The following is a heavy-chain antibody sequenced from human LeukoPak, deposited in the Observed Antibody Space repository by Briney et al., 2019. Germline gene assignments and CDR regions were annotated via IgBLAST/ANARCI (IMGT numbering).Heavy chain of an antibody. CDR3: ARVPYNNAFDI. CDR2: INPNSGGT. J-gene: IGHJ3*02. D-gene: IGHD1-1*01. Sequence: AAVKLSCKASGYTFTGYYLHWVRQAPGQGLEWMGWINPNSGGTNYAQKFQGRVTMTRDTSISTAYMELSRLKSDDTAVYYCARVPYNNAFDICGQRTIVSVSS. V-gene: IGHV1-2*02. CDR1: GYTFTGYY.